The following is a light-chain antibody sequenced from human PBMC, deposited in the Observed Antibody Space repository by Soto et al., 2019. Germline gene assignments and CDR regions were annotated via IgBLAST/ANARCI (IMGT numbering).Light chain of an antibody. CDR2: SAS. Sequence: DIQMTQSPSSVSASVGDRVTITCRASQGISTWLAWYQQKPGKAPNLLIYSASNLQSGVPSRFSGTGSGTDFTLTISNLQPEDFATYFYQQASSFPFTFGPGTKVDIK. J-gene: IGKJ3*01. V-gene: IGKV1-12*01. CDR1: QGISTW. CDR3: QQASSFPFT.